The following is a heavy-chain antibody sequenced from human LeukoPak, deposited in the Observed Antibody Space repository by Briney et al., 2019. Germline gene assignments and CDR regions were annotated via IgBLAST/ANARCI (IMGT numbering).Heavy chain of an antibody. D-gene: IGHD3-10*01. J-gene: IGHJ5*02. CDR1: GYTFTGYY. CDR3: VRDRITIVRGVLNYFDP. V-gene: IGHV1-2*02. Sequence: ASVKVSCKASGYTFTGYYMHWVRQAPGQGLEWMGWINPNSGGTNYAQKFQGRVTMTTDTSMSTAYMEVSRLRSDDTAVYYCVRDRITIVRGVLNYFDPWGQGTLVTVSS. CDR2: INPNSGGT.